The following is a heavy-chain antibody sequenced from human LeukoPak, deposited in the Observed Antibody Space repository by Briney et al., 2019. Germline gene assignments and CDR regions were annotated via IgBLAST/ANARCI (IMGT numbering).Heavy chain of an antibody. D-gene: IGHD3-10*01. CDR3: ARGYLHSYSYTN. V-gene: IGHV2-5*02. CDR2: IYWDDDK. CDR1: GFSLSTTGVA. Sequence: SGPTLVKPTQTLTLTCTFSGFSLSTTGVAVGWIRQPPGKALEWLALIYWDDDKRYSPSLKTRPSITKDTSTNQVVLTMTNMDPVDTATYYCARGYLHSYSYTNWGQGTLVTVSS. J-gene: IGHJ4*02.